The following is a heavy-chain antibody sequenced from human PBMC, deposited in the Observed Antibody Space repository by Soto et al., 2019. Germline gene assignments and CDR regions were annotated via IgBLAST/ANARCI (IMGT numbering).Heavy chain of an antibody. J-gene: IGHJ4*02. CDR1: GFSLSTSGVG. D-gene: IGHD2-15*01. Sequence: QNTLKESGPTLVKPTQTLTLTCTFSGFSLSTSGVGVGWIRQPPGKALEWLTFIYWDDDKRNSPFLKSRLTITKDTSKNQVVLTMTNMDPVDTATYYCAHLVVAGIIYTFDSWGQGTLVTVSS. CDR2: IYWDDDK. CDR3: AHLVVAGIIYTFDS. V-gene: IGHV2-5*02.